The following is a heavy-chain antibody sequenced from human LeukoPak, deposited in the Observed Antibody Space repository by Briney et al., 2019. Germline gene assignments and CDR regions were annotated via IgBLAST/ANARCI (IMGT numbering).Heavy chain of an antibody. CDR2: IYYSGST. CDR3: ARHGRDGYPVSYFDY. D-gene: IGHD5-24*01. CDR1: GGSISSYY. V-gene: IGHV4-59*08. J-gene: IGHJ4*02. Sequence: SETLSLTCTVSGGSISSYYWSWIRQPPGKGLEWIGYIYYSGSTNYNPSLKSRVTISVDTSKNQFSLKLSSVTAADTAVYHCARHGRDGYPVSYFDYWGQGTLVTVSS.